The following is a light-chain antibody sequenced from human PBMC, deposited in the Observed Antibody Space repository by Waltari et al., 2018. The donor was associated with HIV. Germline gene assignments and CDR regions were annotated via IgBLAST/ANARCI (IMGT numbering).Light chain of an antibody. CDR2: DVT. V-gene: IGLV2-11*01. CDR1: SSDVGGYDY. CDR3: SSFAGTYTWV. J-gene: IGLJ3*02. Sequence: QSALTQPHSVSGSPGQSVTISCTGTSSDVGGYDYVYWYQQHPGKAPKFIIYDVTKRPAGVPARFSASKSGNTASLTISDLQTEDEADYYCSSFAGTYTWVFGGGTKLTVL.